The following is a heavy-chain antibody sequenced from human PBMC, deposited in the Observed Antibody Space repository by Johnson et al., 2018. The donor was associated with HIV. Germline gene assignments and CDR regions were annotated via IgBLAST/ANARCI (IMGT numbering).Heavy chain of an antibody. D-gene: IGHD3-10*01. CDR1: GFTFNFHW. CDR3: ARESGHFGVSAFDM. J-gene: IGHJ3*02. CDR2: IKEDGGET. V-gene: IGHV3-7*03. Sequence: VQLVESGGGLVQPGGSRRLSCAGSGFTFNFHWMTWVRQAPGNGLEWVAIIKEDGGETYYVDSVKGRFTISRDNANNLLYLQMSSLRVEDTAVYYCARESGHFGVSAFDMWGQGTMVTVSS.